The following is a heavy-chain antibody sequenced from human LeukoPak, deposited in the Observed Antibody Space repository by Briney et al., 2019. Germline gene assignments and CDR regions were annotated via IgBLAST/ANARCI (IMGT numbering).Heavy chain of an antibody. CDR1: GGTFSSYG. CDR2: ISAYNGNT. V-gene: IGHV1-18*01. CDR3: YIAAAGTNKRDWFDP. J-gene: IGHJ5*02. Sequence: GSSVKVSCKASGGTFSSYGISWVRQAPGQGLEWMGWISAYNGNTNYAQKLQGRVTMTTDTSTSTAYMELRSLRSDDTAVYYCYIAAAGTNKRDWFDPWGQGTLVTVSS. D-gene: IGHD6-13*01.